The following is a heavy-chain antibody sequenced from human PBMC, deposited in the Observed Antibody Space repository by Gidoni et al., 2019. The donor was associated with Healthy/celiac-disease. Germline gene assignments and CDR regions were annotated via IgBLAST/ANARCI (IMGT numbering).Heavy chain of an antibody. Sequence: QVQLVQSGAEVKTPGASVKVYGEASGYTFTSYYMIWMRQAPGQGREWMGIFNPRGGSTSYAQKFQGRFTMTRDTSTSTVYMDLSSLRSEDTAVFYCARDDYFWGSYRYTGGLNFFDPWGQGTLVTVSS. CDR1: GYTFTSYY. CDR2: FNPRGGST. V-gene: IGHV1-46*03. J-gene: IGHJ5*02. D-gene: IGHD3-16*02. CDR3: ARDDYFWGSYRYTGGLNFFDP.